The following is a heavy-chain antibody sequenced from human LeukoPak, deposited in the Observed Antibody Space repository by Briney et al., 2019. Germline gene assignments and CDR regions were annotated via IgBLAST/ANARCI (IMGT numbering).Heavy chain of an antibody. CDR1: GFTFSSYS. V-gene: IGHV3-21*01. D-gene: IGHD5-18*01. J-gene: IGHJ6*02. Sequence: GGSLRLSCAASGFTFSSYSMNWVRQAPGKGLEWVSSISSSGSYIYYADSVRGRFTISRDNAKNSLYLQMNSLRAEDTAVYYCAKDGVGVDTAMVSFYYYGMDVWGQGTTVTVSS. CDR3: AKDGVGVDTAMVSFYYYGMDV. CDR2: ISSSGSYI.